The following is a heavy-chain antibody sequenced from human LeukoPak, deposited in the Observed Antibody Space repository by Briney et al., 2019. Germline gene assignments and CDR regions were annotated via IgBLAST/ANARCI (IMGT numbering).Heavy chain of an antibody. V-gene: IGHV4-59*08. Sequence: PSETLSLTCTVSGGSISSYYWSWIRQPPGKGLEWIGYTYYSGSTNYNPSLKSRVTISVDTSKNQFSLKLSSVTAADTAVYYCARHYYGGNHDAFDIWGQGTMVTVSS. D-gene: IGHD4-23*01. CDR1: GGSISSYY. J-gene: IGHJ3*02. CDR3: ARHYYGGNHDAFDI. CDR2: TYYSGST.